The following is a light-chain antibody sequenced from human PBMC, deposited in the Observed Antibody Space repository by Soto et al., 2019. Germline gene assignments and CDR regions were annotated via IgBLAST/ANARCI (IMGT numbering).Light chain of an antibody. J-gene: IGLJ1*01. CDR1: XIGNKR. CDR3: QVWDXMTDNYV. Sequence: SYELTQSPSVSVAPEKTAXIXXXXXXIGNKRVHWYRQKPGQAPVLLISYDSDRPSGIPERFSGSNSGNTATLTISRVEAGDEADYYCQVWDXMTDNYVFGSGTKLTVL. V-gene: IGLV3-21*04. CDR2: YDS.